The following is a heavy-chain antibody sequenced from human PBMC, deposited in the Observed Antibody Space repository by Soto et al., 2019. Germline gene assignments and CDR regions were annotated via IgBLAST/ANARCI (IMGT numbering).Heavy chain of an antibody. Sequence: SETLSLTCTVSGGSISSYYWSWIRQPPGKGLEWIGYIYYSGSTNYNPSLKSRVTISVDTSKNQFSLKLSSVTAADTAVYYCAREGRDGYISEFDYWGQGTLVTVSS. V-gene: IGHV4-59*01. CDR3: AREGRDGYISEFDY. D-gene: IGHD5-12*01. CDR1: GGSISSYY. J-gene: IGHJ4*02. CDR2: IYYSGST.